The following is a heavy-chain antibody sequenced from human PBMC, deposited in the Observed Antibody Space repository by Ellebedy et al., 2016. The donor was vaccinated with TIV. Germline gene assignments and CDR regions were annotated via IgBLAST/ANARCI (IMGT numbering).Heavy chain of an antibody. D-gene: IGHD3-10*01. V-gene: IGHV3-30*02. CDR2: IRYDGSNK. Sequence: LSLTCAASGFTFSAYGMHWVRQAPGKGLEWVTYIRYDGSNKYYADSVKGRFTISRDNSKNTPFLEMNSLRAEDTAIYYCAGLWFGDSPRDNSDYWGRGTLVTVSS. CDR1: GFTFSAYG. CDR3: AGLWFGDSPRDNSDY. J-gene: IGHJ4*02.